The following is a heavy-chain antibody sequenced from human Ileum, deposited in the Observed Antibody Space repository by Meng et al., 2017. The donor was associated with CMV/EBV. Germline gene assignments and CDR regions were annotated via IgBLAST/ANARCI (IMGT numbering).Heavy chain of an antibody. J-gene: IGHJ4*02. D-gene: IGHD6-13*01. CDR3: ARDRSRSSRSFDY. V-gene: IGHV1-2*02. Sequence: QGALGQWGAGVKKPGAAVMVSCKASGYTFTSYYMHWMRQAPGQGREWMGWINPNSGGTNYAQKFQGRVTMTRDTSISTAYMELSRLRSDDTAVYYCARDRSRSSRSFDYWGQGTLVTVSS. CDR2: INPNSGGT. CDR1: GYTFTSYY.